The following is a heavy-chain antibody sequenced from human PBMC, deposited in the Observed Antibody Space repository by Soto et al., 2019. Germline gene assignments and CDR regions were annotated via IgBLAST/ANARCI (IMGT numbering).Heavy chain of an antibody. Sequence: EVQLVESGGGLVQPGGSLRLSCSASGFTFSSYAMHWVRQAPGKGLEYVSAISSNGGSTYYADSVKGRFTISRDNSKNTLYLQMSSLRAEDTAVYYCVKGSGKYSSSWYGFYWGQGTLVTVSS. D-gene: IGHD6-13*01. V-gene: IGHV3-64D*06. CDR1: GFTFSSYA. J-gene: IGHJ4*02. CDR2: ISSNGGST. CDR3: VKGSGKYSSSWYGFY.